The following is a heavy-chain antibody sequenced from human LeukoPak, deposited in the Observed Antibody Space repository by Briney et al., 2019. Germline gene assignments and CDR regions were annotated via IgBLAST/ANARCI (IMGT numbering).Heavy chain of an antibody. J-gene: IGHJ4*02. Sequence: GGSLRLSCAASGFTFSNFGMHWVRQAPGKGLEWVAFVRFDGTHAYYADSVKGRFTISRDNSKSTLFLQMRGLRPDDTAVYYCAKDGGQLWLHYGLDCWGQGTLVTVSS. CDR3: AKDGGQLWLHYGLDC. V-gene: IGHV3-30*02. D-gene: IGHD5-18*01. CDR2: VRFDGTHA. CDR1: GFTFSNFG.